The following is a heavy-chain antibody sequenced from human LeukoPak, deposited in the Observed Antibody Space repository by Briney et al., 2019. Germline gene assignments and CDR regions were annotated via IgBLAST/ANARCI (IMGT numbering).Heavy chain of an antibody. CDR1: GFTFSTYG. CDR2: ISYDGGNK. J-gene: IGHJ4*02. V-gene: IGHV3-30*18. CDR3: AKDRSSTWSFDF. Sequence: PGRSLRLSCAASGFTFSTYGMHWVRQAPGKGLEWVAVISYDGGNKYYADSVKGRFTISRDDSKNTLYLQMDSLRPEDTAVYYCAKDRSSTWSFDFWGQGTLVTVSS. D-gene: IGHD6-13*01.